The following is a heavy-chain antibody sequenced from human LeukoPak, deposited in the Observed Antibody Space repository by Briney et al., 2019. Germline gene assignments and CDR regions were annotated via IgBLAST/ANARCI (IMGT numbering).Heavy chain of an antibody. CDR3: ARGLYDLLLYVDYFDY. V-gene: IGHV1-8*01. Sequence: GSSVKVSCKASGYTFTSYDINWVRQATGQGLEWMGWMNPNSGNTGYAQKFQGRVTITRNTSISTAYMELSSLRSEDTAVYYCARGLYDLLLYVDYFDYWGQGTLVTVSS. D-gene: IGHD5/OR15-5a*01. J-gene: IGHJ4*02. CDR1: GYTFTSYD. CDR2: MNPNSGNT.